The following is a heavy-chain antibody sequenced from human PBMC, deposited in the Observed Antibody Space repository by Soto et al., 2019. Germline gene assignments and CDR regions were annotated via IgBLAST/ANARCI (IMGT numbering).Heavy chain of an antibody. J-gene: IGHJ6*02. Sequence: GGSLRLSCADSGFTFSNYGMHWVRQAPGKGLEWMSVICYDGSNKYYADSVKGRFTISRDNSKNTLYLQMNSLRAEDTAVYYCARTLYDYYGSGSYSTKGTVGYGMDVWGQGTTVTVSS. CDR1: GFTFSNYG. V-gene: IGHV3-33*08. CDR3: ARTLYDYYGSGSYSTKGTVGYGMDV. CDR2: ICYDGSNK. D-gene: IGHD3-10*01.